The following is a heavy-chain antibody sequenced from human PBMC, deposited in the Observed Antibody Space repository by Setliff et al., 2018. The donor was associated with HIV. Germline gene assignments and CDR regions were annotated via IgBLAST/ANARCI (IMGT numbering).Heavy chain of an antibody. J-gene: IGHJ4*02. CDR2: ISGSGRTT. Sequence: PGGSLRLSCAASGFTFSNYAMNWVRQAPGKGLEWVSSISGSGRTTDYADSVMGRFTISRDNSKNTLYLQMNSLRVEDTAIYYCTKGVQRLRPYYFDSWGQGTLVTVSS. CDR3: TKGVQRLRPYYFDS. D-gene: IGHD4-17*01. CDR1: GFTFSNYA. V-gene: IGHV3-23*01.